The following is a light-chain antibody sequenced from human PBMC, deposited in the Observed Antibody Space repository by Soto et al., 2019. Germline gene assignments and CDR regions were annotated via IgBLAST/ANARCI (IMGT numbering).Light chain of an antibody. J-gene: IGLJ1*01. Sequence: QSALTQPASVSGSPGQSITISCTGTSSDVGGYNYVSWYQQHPGKAPKLMIYDVSNRPSGVSNRFSGSTSGNTASLTISGLHAEDYDDYYCTSYTSTSPPDYVFGTGTKLTVL. V-gene: IGLV2-14*03. CDR2: DVS. CDR3: TSYTSTSPPDYV. CDR1: SSDVGGYNY.